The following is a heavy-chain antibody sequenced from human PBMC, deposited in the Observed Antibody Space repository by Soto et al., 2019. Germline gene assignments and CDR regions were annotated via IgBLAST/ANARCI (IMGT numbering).Heavy chain of an antibody. CDR1: GGSISSGGYY. CDR3: ATWYYDDSSGYYYFDY. V-gene: IGHV4-31*03. Sequence: QVQLQESGPGLVKPSQTLSLTCTVSGGSISSGGYYWSWIRQHPGKGLEWIGYIYYSGSTYYNPSLKSRVTISVDTSKNQFSLQLSSVTAADTAVYYCATWYYDDSSGYYYFDYWGQGTLVTVSS. J-gene: IGHJ4*02. CDR2: IYYSGST. D-gene: IGHD3-22*01.